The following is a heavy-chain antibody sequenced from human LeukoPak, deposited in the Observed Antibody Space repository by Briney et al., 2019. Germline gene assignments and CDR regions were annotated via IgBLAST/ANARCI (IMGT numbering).Heavy chain of an antibody. D-gene: IGHD4-17*01. J-gene: IGHJ4*02. CDR2: IDYSGST. CDR3: ARRQYGDHYYFDY. Sequence: PSETQSLTCSVSGGSISSNNYYWGWIRQPPGKGLEWIANIDYSGSTYYNPSLKSRVTISVDTSKNQFSLKLSSVTAADTAVYYCARRQYGDHYYFDYWGQGTLVTVSS. V-gene: IGHV4-39*01. CDR1: GGSISSNNYY.